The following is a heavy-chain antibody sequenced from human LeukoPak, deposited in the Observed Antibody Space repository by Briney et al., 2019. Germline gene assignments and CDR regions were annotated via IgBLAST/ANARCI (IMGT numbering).Heavy chain of an antibody. CDR3: ARVPYRSGWYSDH. CDR1: GFSFSTYR. CDR2: ISSNGDSI. V-gene: IGHV3-21*04. J-gene: IGHJ4*02. Sequence: PGGSLRLSCAASGFSFSTYRMNWVRQAPGKGLEWVSSISSNGDSIYYADSVKGRFTMSRDNAKNSLYLQMDSLRAEDTAVYFCARVPYRSGWYSDHWGQGTLVTVSS. D-gene: IGHD6-19*01.